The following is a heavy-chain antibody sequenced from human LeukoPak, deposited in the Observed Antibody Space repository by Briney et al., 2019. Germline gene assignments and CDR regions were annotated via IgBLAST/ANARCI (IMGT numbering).Heavy chain of an antibody. CDR3: ARRGDGYKFDY. CDR2: IYYSGTT. D-gene: IGHD5-24*01. Sequence: PSETLSLTCTVSGGSISSYYWSWIRQPPGKELEWIGYIYYSGTTNYNPSLKSRVTISVDTPKNQFSLKLSFVTAADTAAYYCARRGDGYKFDYWGQGTLVTVSS. J-gene: IGHJ4*02. V-gene: IGHV4-59*08. CDR1: GGSISSYY.